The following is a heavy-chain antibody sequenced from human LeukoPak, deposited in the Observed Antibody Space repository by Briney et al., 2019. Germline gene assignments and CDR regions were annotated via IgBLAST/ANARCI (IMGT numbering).Heavy chain of an antibody. Sequence: ASVKVSCKASGGTFSSYAISWVRQAPGQGLEWMGRIIPILGIANYAQKFQGRVTITADKSTSTAYMELSSLRSEDTAVYYCARVGEDDSSGYPRGNRWFDPWGQGTLVTVSS. D-gene: IGHD3-22*01. CDR3: ARVGEDDSSGYPRGNRWFDP. CDR2: IIPILGIA. V-gene: IGHV1-69*04. J-gene: IGHJ5*02. CDR1: GGTFSSYA.